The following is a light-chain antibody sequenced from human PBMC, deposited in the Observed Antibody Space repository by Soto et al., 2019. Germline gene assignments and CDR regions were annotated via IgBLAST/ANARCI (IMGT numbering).Light chain of an antibody. V-gene: IGKV3-15*01. J-gene: IGKJ4*01. Sequence: EIVMTHSTATLSVSPAERATLSFSSSQSVPSHYIGWYQQRPGQAPRLLIYGASTRATGISARFSGSGSGTEFTLTISSLQSEDFGVYYCQQRSNWPLTFGGGTKVDIK. CDR2: GAS. CDR1: QSVPSH. CDR3: QQRSNWPLT.